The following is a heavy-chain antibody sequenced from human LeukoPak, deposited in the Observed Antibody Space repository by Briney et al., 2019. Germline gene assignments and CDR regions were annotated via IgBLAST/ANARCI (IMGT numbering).Heavy chain of an antibody. Sequence: PGGSLRLSCAASGFTFNMYGMGWVRQAPGKWPEWVAAISDGGGNTYCADSVKGRFTISRDNSRSALSLQMNSLRAEDTAVYYCARGHNNYYFTIDYWGQGTLVTVSS. J-gene: IGHJ4*02. D-gene: IGHD2/OR15-2a*01. CDR2: ISDGGGNT. V-gene: IGHV3-23*01. CDR1: GFTFNMYG. CDR3: ARGHNNYYFTIDY.